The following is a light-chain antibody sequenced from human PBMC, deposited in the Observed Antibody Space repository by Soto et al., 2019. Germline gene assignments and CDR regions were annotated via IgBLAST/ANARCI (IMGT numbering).Light chain of an antibody. CDR1: NMGSKN. CDR3: QVWDSSTVV. V-gene: IGLV3-9*01. CDR2: RDS. J-gene: IGLJ2*01. Sequence: SYELTQPLSVSVALGQTARLTCGGNNMGSKNVHGYQQKPGQAPVLVIYRDSNRPSGIPERFSGSNSGNMATLTISRAQAGDEADYYCQVWDSSTVVFGGGTKVTVL.